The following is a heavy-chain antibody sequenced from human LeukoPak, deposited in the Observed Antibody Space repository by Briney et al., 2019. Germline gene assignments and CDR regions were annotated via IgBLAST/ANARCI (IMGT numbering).Heavy chain of an antibody. D-gene: IGHD2-21*01. J-gene: IGHJ6*03. CDR1: GFTFSSYA. V-gene: IGHV3-23*01. Sequence: GGSLRLSCAASGFTFSSYAMSWVRQAPGKGLEWVSGISGSGDSTYYAVSVKGRFTISRDSSESTLFLQMNSLRADDTAVYYCARVPLTWLVRDYYYMDVWGKGTTVTVSS. CDR3: ARVPLTWLVRDYYYMDV. CDR2: ISGSGDST.